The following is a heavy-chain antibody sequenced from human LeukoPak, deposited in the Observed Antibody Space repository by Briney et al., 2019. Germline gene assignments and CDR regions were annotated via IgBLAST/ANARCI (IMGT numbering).Heavy chain of an antibody. Sequence: GVSLTLSCAASRFTFSYYAMSWVRQAQGQGLEGGSSISGSGGSTYYAVSVKGRFTISRDNSKNTLYLQMNSLRAADTAVYYCAKERDSSGYYSAMGYFDYWGEGTLVTVSS. V-gene: IGHV3-23*01. D-gene: IGHD3-22*01. CDR2: ISGSGGST. J-gene: IGHJ4*02. CDR1: RFTFSYYA. CDR3: AKERDSSGYYSAMGYFDY.